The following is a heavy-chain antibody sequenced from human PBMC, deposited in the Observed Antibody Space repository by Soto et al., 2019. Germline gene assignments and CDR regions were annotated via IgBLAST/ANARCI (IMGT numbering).Heavy chain of an antibody. CDR3: ARGSSSGYL. CDR1: GVTFISYW. D-gene: IGHD3-22*01. CDR2: IYSDVSTT. V-gene: IGHV3-74*01. J-gene: IGHJ4*02. Sequence: VPMRLSSTASGVTFISYWMHWVRQAPGKGLVWVSRIYSDVSTTSYADSVKGRFTISRDNAKNTLYLQMNSLRPEDTAVYYCARGSSSGYLWGQGTLVTVSS.